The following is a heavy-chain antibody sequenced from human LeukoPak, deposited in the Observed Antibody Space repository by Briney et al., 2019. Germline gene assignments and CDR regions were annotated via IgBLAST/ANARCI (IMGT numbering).Heavy chain of an antibody. CDR1: GFIFSRHG. Sequence: GGSLRLSCTVSGFIFSRHGMSWVRQAPGKGLEWVSAISGSGGSTDYADSVKGRFTISRDNSKNTLYLQMNSLRAEDTAVYYCAKRGFLEWLLPYYFDYWGQGTLVTVSS. V-gene: IGHV3-23*01. J-gene: IGHJ4*02. D-gene: IGHD3-3*01. CDR2: ISGSGGST. CDR3: AKRGFLEWLLPYYFDY.